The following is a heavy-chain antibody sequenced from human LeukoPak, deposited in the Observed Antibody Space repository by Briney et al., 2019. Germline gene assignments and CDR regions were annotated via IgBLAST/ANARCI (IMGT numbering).Heavy chain of an antibody. CDR1: GGTFSSYA. J-gene: IGHJ4*02. V-gene: IGHV1-69*04. CDR2: ILTIRGIS. CDR3: ARVDTAMVIDY. D-gene: IGHD5-18*01. Sequence: AVKVSCKASGGTFSSYAISWVRQAPGQGLEWMGRILTIRGISNYAQKFQGRVTITADKSTSTAYMELSSLRSEDTAVYYCARVDTAMVIDYWGQGTLVTVFS.